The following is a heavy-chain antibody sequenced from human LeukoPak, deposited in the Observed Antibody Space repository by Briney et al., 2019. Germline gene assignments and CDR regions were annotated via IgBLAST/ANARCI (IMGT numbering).Heavy chain of an antibody. J-gene: IGHJ6*02. CDR2: ISYDGSNK. V-gene: IGHV3-30*18. CDR1: GFTFSSYG. D-gene: IGHD1-1*01. CDR3: AKDSYNPGGMDV. Sequence: QPGRSLRLSCSSSGFTFSSYGVHWVRQAPGKGLEWVAVISYDGSNKYYADSVKGRFTISRGNSKITLYLQMNSLRAEDTAVYYCAKDSYNPGGMDVWGQGTTVTVSS.